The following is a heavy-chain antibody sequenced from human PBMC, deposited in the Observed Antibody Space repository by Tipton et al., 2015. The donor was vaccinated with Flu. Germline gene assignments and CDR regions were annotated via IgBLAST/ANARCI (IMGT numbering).Heavy chain of an antibody. CDR2: IIPISATT. D-gene: IGHD5-18*01. Sequence: QSGAEVKKPGSSVRVSCKASGFSFSSYAISWVRQAPGQGLEWVGRIIPISATTDYAQRFQDRVTLTADESTGTAYMELDSLRSEDTAVYYCARDTYSPGYGSPLYFDFWGPGTLVSVSA. J-gene: IGHJ4*02. CDR3: ARDTYSPGYGSPLYFDF. CDR1: GFSFSSYA. V-gene: IGHV1-69*15.